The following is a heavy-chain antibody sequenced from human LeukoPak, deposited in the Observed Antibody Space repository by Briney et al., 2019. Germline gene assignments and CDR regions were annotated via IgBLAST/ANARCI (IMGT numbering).Heavy chain of an antibody. D-gene: IGHD2-15*01. J-gene: IGHJ6*02. Sequence: GGSLRLSCAASGFTFSSYWMSWVRQAPGKGLEWVANIKQDGSEKYYVDSVKGRFTISRDNAKNSLYLQINSLRVEDTAVYYCAREPRYCGGGSCSDYGMDVWGQGTTVTVSS. CDR3: AREPRYCGGGSCSDYGMDV. CDR2: IKQDGSEK. V-gene: IGHV3-7*01. CDR1: GFTFSSYW.